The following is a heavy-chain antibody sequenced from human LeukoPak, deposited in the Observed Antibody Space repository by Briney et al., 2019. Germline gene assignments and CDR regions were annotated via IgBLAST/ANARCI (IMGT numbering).Heavy chain of an antibody. Sequence: GGSLRLSCAAPGFMFHDYAIHWVRQAPGKGLEWVSLISGDGGSTFYADSVKGRFTISRDNSKNSLYLQMNSLRSDDTALYYSARESVSSGWYDYWGQGTLVTVSS. V-gene: IGHV3-43*02. J-gene: IGHJ4*02. CDR1: GFMFHDYA. CDR3: ARESVSSGWYDY. D-gene: IGHD6-19*01. CDR2: ISGDGGST.